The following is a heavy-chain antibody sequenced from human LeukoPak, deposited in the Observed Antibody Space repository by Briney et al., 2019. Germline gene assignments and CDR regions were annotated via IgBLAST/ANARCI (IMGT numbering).Heavy chain of an antibody. Sequence: GASVKVSCKASGGTFSSYAISWVRQAPGQGLEWMGGIIPIFGTANYAQKFQGRVTITADESTSTAYMELSRLRSDDTAVYYCARRSPSAWGSYRFDPSWFDPWGQGTLVTVSS. CDR3: ARRSPSAWGSYRFDPSWFDP. CDR2: IIPIFGTA. D-gene: IGHD3-16*02. CDR1: GGTFSSYA. J-gene: IGHJ5*02. V-gene: IGHV1-69*13.